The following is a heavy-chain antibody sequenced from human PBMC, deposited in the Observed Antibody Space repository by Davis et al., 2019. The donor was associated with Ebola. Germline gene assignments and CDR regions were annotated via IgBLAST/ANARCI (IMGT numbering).Heavy chain of an antibody. J-gene: IGHJ4*02. CDR2: INSDGSST. D-gene: IGHD6-19*01. V-gene: IGHV3-74*01. Sequence: HTGGSLRLSCAASGFTFSSYWMHWVRQAPGKGLVWVSRINSDGSSTSYADSVKGRFTISRDNSKNTLYLQMNSLRAEDTAVYYCAAGYSSGWNIYWGQGTLVTVSS. CDR1: GFTFSSYW. CDR3: AAGYSSGWNIY.